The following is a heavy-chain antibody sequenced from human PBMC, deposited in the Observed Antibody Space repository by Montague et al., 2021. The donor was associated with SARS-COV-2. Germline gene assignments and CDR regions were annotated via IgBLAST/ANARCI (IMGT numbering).Heavy chain of an antibody. CDR1: GGSFSGYY. D-gene: IGHD6-13*01. CDR3: ARGRYSSSWYGTKYYFDY. CDR2: ITHSGST. Sequence: SETLSLTCAVYGGSFSGYYWSWIRQPPGNGLECIGEITHSGSTNYNPSLKSRVTISLDTSTNQFSLKLSSVTAADTAVYYCARGRYSSSWYGTKYYFDYWGQGTLVTVSS. V-gene: IGHV4-34*01. J-gene: IGHJ4*02.